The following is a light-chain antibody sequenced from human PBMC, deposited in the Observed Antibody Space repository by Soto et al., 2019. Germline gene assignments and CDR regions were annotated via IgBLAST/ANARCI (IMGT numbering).Light chain of an antibody. CDR3: QQYNNWPWT. Sequence: EIVLTQSPAALSLSPGERATLSCRASQSVSSNLAWHQQKPGQAPRLLIYGASTRATGIPDRFSGNGSGTKFTLTISSLQSEDFAVYYCQQYNNWPWTFGQGTKVEIK. CDR2: GAS. V-gene: IGKV3-15*01. J-gene: IGKJ1*01. CDR1: QSVSSN.